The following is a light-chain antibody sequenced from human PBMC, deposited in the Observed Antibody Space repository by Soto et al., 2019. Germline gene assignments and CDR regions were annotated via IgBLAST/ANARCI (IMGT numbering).Light chain of an antibody. Sequence: QSALTQPASVSGSPGQTIPISFTGTNSDLGHYDYVSCYQQHPGKAPKLMIYHVTSRPSGVAIRYSGSKYVNSASLTISGIQADDEADYYCCSLTTSHTYVFGSGTELTVL. CDR1: NSDLGHYDY. CDR2: HVT. CDR3: CSLTTSHTYV. V-gene: IGLV2-14*03. J-gene: IGLJ1*01.